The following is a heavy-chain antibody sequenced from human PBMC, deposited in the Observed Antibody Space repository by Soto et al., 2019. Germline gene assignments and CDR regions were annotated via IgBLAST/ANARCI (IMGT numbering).Heavy chain of an antibody. D-gene: IGHD3-10*01. Sequence: GGSLRLSCAASGFTFSTYWMSWVRQAPGKGLEWVANMNQDGSQKYYVDSVQGRFTISRDNAKNSLYLQMNSLTAEDTAIYYCALSMVRGASPGYWGQGTLVTVSS. J-gene: IGHJ4*02. CDR1: GFTFSTYW. V-gene: IGHV3-7*01. CDR3: ALSMVRGASPGY. CDR2: MNQDGSQK.